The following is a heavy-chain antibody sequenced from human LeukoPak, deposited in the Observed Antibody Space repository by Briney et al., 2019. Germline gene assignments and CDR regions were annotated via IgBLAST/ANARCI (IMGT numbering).Heavy chain of an antibody. CDR1: GFTFNSYA. D-gene: IGHD2-15*01. V-gene: IGHV3-23*01. Sequence: PGGSLRLSCEASGFTFNSYAMSWVRQAPGKGLEWVSGISGSGGSTYYADSVKGRFAISRDNSKNTLYLQMNSLRAEDTAVYYCAKAGWDIVVVVAATPSVYLRYWGQGTLVTVSS. J-gene: IGHJ4*02. CDR2: ISGSGGST. CDR3: AKAGWDIVVVVAATPSVYLRY.